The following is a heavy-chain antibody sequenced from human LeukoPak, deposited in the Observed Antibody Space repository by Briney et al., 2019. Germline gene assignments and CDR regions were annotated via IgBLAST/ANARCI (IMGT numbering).Heavy chain of an antibody. D-gene: IGHD3-10*01. CDR2: IYYSGST. V-gene: IGHV4-59*01. J-gene: IGHJ3*02. CDR3: ARENTIVQGAFDAFDI. Sequence: SETLSRTCTVSGGSISSYYWSWIRQPPGKELEGIGYIYYSGSTNYNHSLKSRVTVSVDTSNNQFSLKLSSETAADTAVYYCARENTIVQGAFDAFDIWGQGTMVTVSS. CDR1: GGSISSYY.